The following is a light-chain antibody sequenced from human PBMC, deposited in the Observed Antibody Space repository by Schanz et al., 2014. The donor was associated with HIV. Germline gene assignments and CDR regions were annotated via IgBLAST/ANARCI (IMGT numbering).Light chain of an antibody. J-gene: IGLJ2*01. V-gene: IGLV2-23*02. CDR1: SSDVGSYNY. CDR2: EVN. CDR3: CSYAGSYTLV. Sequence: QSALTQPASVSGSPGQSVTISCTGTSSDVGSYNYVSWYQQRPGKAPKLMIYEVNKRPSGVSNRFSGSKSGKTASLTISGLQAEDEADYYCCSYAGSYTLVFGGGTKLTVL.